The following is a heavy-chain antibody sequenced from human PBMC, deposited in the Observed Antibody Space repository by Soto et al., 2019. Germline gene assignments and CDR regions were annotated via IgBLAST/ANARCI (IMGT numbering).Heavy chain of an antibody. D-gene: IGHD1-26*01. Sequence: QVQLVQSGAEVKKPGSSVKVSCKASGGTFSSYTISWVRQAPGQGLEWMGRIIPILGIANYAQKFQGRVTITADKSTSTAYMELSSLRSEDTAVYYCARGVVGVHQGDDAFDIWGQGTMVTVSS. CDR3: ARGVVGVHQGDDAFDI. V-gene: IGHV1-69*02. CDR2: IIPILGIA. CDR1: GGTFSSYT. J-gene: IGHJ3*02.